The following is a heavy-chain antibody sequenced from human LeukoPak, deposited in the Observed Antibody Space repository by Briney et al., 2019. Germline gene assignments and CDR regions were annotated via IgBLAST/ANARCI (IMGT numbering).Heavy chain of an antibody. J-gene: IGHJ4*02. V-gene: IGHV3-48*03. CDR3: ARLGPRDGYNFRD. CDR2: ISSSGSTR. D-gene: IGHD5-24*01. CDR1: GFTFSSYE. Sequence: GGSLRLSGAASGFTFSSYEMNRIRQAPGKGLGRVSYISSSGSTRYYADSVKGQFTISRDNAKNSLSLQMNSLRAEETAVYYCARLGPRDGYNFRDWGQGTLVTVSS.